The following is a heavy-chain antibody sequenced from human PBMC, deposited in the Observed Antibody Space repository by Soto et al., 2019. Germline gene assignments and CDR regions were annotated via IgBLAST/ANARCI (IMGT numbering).Heavy chain of an antibody. Sequence: QLVESGGGVVQPGRSLRLTCAGSGFTFSLFAMHWVRQAPGKGLEWVTVISYDGRNIYYADSVMGRFTISRDNSKNTVYRQMNNLRSEDTAVYYCAAHLYCGNDCYQAALNTWGHGTVVTVSS. V-gene: IGHV3-30-3*01. CDR2: ISYDGRNI. CDR1: GFTFSLFA. D-gene: IGHD2-21*02. J-gene: IGHJ3*01. CDR3: AAHLYCGNDCYQAALNT.